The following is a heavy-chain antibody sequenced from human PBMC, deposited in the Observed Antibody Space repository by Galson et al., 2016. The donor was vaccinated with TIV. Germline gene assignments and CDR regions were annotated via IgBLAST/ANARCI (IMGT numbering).Heavy chain of an antibody. CDR3: ARDGEVGSSDYDH. Sequence: SVKVSCKASGYTFTGYFIHWVRQAPGQGLEWMGIINPSGGSTSYAQKFQGRVTMTRVTYTSTVYMELSSLRSEDTAVYYCARDGEVGSSDYDHWGQGTLVSVSS. D-gene: IGHD3-22*01. CDR1: GYTFTGYF. CDR2: INPSGGST. J-gene: IGHJ4*02. V-gene: IGHV1-46*01.